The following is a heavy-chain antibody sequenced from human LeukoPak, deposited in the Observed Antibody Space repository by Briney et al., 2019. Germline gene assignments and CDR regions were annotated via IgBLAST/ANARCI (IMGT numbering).Heavy chain of an antibody. J-gene: IGHJ4*02. CDR2: IWDDGSKK. CDR1: GFTFSTYG. Sequence: GGSLRLSCAASGFTFSTYGMRWVRQAPGKGLDWVAVIWDDGSKKYYGDSVKGRFTISRGNSKNMLYLQMNSLRAEDTAVYYCARGSGRGYSYGKFDYWGQGTLVTVSS. V-gene: IGHV3-33*01. D-gene: IGHD5-18*01. CDR3: ARGSGRGYSYGKFDY.